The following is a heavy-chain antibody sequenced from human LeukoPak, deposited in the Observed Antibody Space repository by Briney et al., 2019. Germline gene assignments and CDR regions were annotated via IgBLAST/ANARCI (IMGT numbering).Heavy chain of an antibody. Sequence: PSETLSLTCTVSGGSISSYYWSWIRQPAGKGLEWIGRIYTSGSTNYNPSLKSRVTISVDTSKDQFSLKLSSVTAADTAVYYCARLAAWSSYRRGYDYWGQGTLVTVSS. J-gene: IGHJ4*02. CDR1: GGSISSYY. D-gene: IGHD1-1*01. CDR3: ARLAAWSSYRRGYDY. CDR2: IYTSGST. V-gene: IGHV4-4*07.